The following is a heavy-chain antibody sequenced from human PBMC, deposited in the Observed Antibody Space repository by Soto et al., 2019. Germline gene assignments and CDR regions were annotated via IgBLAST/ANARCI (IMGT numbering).Heavy chain of an antibody. J-gene: IGHJ6*03. CDR3: ARQSMVRGVDYYYYYMDV. D-gene: IGHD3-10*01. CDR2: ISSSSSYI. V-gene: IGHV3-21*01. CDR1: GFTFSSYS. Sequence: GESLKISCAASGFTFSSYSMNWVRQAPGKGLEWVSSISSSSSYIYYADSVKGRFTISRDNAKNSLYLQMNSLRAEDTAVYYCARQSMVRGVDYYYYYMDVWGKGTTVTVSS.